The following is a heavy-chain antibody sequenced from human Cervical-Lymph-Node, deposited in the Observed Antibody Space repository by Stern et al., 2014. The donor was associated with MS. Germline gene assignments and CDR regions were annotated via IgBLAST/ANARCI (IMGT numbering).Heavy chain of an antibody. Sequence: VQLVESGAEVKKPGSSVKVSCKASGGTFSSSYAVSWVRQAPGQGLEWMGRIIPIIGLANYAQKFQRRVTITADKSTSIVYMELSSLTSEDTAVYYCARGIVANRAAATLHNLFDSWGQGTRVTVSS. V-gene: IGHV1-69*09. CDR3: ARGIVANRAAATLHNLFDS. J-gene: IGHJ5*01. CDR1: GGTFSSSYA. D-gene: IGHD2-15*01. CDR2: IIPIIGLA.